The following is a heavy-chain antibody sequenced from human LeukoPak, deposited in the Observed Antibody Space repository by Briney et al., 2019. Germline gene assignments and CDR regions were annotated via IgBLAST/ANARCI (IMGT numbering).Heavy chain of an antibody. D-gene: IGHD5-12*01. CDR3: ARDLLLRLGASYFDY. CDR2: ISSSGSTI. J-gene: IGHJ4*02. V-gene: IGHV3-11*01. CDR1: GFTFSDYY. Sequence: GSLRLSCAASGFTFSDYYMSWVRQAPGKGLGWVSYISSSGSTIYYADSVKGRFTISRDNAKNSLYLQMNSLRAEDTAVYYCARDLLLRLGASYFDYWGQGTLVTVSS.